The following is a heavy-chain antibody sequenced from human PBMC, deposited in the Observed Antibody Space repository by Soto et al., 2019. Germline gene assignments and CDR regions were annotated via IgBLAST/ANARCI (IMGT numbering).Heavy chain of an antibody. V-gene: IGHV4-34*01. D-gene: IGHD6-6*01. Sequence: QVQLQQWGTGLLKPSETLSLTCAVYGGSFSGYYWSWIRQPPGKGLEWIGEINHSGSTNYNPSLKSRVTISVDTSKNQFSLKLSSVTAADTAVYYCAREYLLDYWGQGTLVTVSS. CDR2: INHSGST. CDR1: GGSFSGYY. J-gene: IGHJ4*02. CDR3: AREYLLDY.